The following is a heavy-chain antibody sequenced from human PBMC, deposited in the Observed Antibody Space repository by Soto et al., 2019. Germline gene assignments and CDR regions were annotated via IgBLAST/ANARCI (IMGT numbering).Heavy chain of an antibody. CDR2: IYYSGST. V-gene: IGHV4-39*01. CDR3: ARRGWGYCSSTSCPGGFDT. Sequence: PXETLSLPCTVSGGSISSSRYYWGWIRQPPGKGLEWIGSIYYSGSTYYNPSLKSRVTISVDTSKNQFSLKLSSVTAADTAVYYCARRGWGYCSSTSCPGGFDTWGQGTLVTVSS. D-gene: IGHD2-2*01. J-gene: IGHJ5*02. CDR1: GGSISSSRYY.